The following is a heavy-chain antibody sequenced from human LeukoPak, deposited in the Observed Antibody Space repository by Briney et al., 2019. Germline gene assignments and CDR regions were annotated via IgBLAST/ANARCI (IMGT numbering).Heavy chain of an antibody. J-gene: IGHJ4*01. D-gene: IGHD3-10*01. Sequence: PSQTLSLTCTVSGGSISSGDYYWSWIRQPPGKGLEWIGYIYYSGSTYYNPSLNSRVTISVDTSKNQFSLKVSSVTAADTAVYYCASRVYGLGSFNYWGQGTLVTVSS. CDR2: IYYSGST. CDR3: ASRVYGLGSFNY. CDR1: GGSISSGDYY. V-gene: IGHV4-30-4*08.